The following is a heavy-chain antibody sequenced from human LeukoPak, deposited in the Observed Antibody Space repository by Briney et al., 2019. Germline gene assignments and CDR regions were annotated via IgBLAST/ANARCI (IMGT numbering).Heavy chain of an antibody. CDR3: AGWASTLGDAFDI. CDR2: ISYDGSNK. Sequence: GGSLRLSCAASGFTFSSYAMHWVRQAPGKGLEWVAVISYDGSNKYYADSVKGRFTISRDNSKNTLYLQMNSLRAEDTAVYYCAGWASTLGDAFDIWGQGTMVTVSS. J-gene: IGHJ3*02. V-gene: IGHV3-30-3*01. CDR1: GFTFSSYA. D-gene: IGHD3-16*01.